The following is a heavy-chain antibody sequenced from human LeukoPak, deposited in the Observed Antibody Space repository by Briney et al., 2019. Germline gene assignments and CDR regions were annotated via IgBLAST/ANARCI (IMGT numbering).Heavy chain of an antibody. CDR2: IKQDGSEK. D-gene: IGHD5-18*01. V-gene: IGHV3-7*01. CDR3: ARDEFRGGNTAMVKFDY. Sequence: PGGSLRLSCEASGFTFSNYWMSWVRQAPGKGLEWVANIKQDGSEKYYVDSVKGRFTISRDNAKNSLYLQMNSLRAEDTAVYYCARDEFRGGNTAMVKFDYWSQGTLVTVSS. CDR1: GFTFSNYW. J-gene: IGHJ4*02.